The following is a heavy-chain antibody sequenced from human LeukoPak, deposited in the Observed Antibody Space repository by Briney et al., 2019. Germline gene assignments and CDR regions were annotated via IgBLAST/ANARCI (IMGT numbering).Heavy chain of an antibody. CDR1: GYTFTSYG. Sequence: GASVKVSCKASGYTFTSYGISWVRQAPGQGLEWMGWISAYNGNTNYAQKLQGRVTMTTDTSTSTAYMELRSLRSDDTAVYYCARDRSVRYGSGSYIPDAFDIWGQGTMVTVSS. J-gene: IGHJ3*02. CDR2: ISAYNGNT. V-gene: IGHV1-18*01. D-gene: IGHD3-10*01. CDR3: ARDRSVRYGSGSYIPDAFDI.